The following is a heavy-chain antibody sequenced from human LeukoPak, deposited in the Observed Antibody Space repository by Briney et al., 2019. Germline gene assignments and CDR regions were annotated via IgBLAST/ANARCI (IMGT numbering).Heavy chain of an antibody. CDR3: AGRTLGYCSSTSCYSSKINDY. V-gene: IGHV4-4*07. D-gene: IGHD2-2*01. CDR2: IYTSGST. J-gene: IGHJ4*02. Sequence: SETLSLTCTVSGGSISSYYWSWLRQPAGKGLEWIGRIYTSGSTNYNPSLKSRVTMSVDTSKNQFSLKLSSVTAADTAVYYCAGRTLGYCSSTSCYSSKINDYWGQGTLVAVSS. CDR1: GGSISSYY.